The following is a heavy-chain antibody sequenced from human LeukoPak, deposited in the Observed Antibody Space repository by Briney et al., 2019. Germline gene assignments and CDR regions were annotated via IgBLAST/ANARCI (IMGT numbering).Heavy chain of an antibody. V-gene: IGHV3-7*01. Sequence: GGSLRLSCAASGFTFSSYWMSWVRQAPGEGLEWVANIKQDGSEKYYVASVKGRFTISRDNAKNSLYLQMNSLRAEDTAVYYCARDWGFVVVVAALDYWGQGTLVTVSS. CDR1: GFTFSSYW. J-gene: IGHJ4*02. CDR3: ARDWGFVVVVAALDY. CDR2: IKQDGSEK. D-gene: IGHD2-15*01.